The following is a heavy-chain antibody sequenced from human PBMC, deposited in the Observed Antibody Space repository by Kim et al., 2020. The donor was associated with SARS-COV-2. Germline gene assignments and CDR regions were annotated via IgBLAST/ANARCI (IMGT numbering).Heavy chain of an antibody. J-gene: IGHJ4*02. CDR3: TRDAITPGPFDF. CDR2: IKEDGIEK. D-gene: IGHD1-20*01. Sequence: GGSLRLSCAASKFTFSNYCMSWFRQAPGKGLEWVANIKEDGIEKYYVDSEKVRFTISRDNAKKSLFLQMNILRAEGTAVYDCTRDAITPGPFDFWGQGTLVTVSS. V-gene: IGHV3-7*03. CDR1: KFTFSNYC.